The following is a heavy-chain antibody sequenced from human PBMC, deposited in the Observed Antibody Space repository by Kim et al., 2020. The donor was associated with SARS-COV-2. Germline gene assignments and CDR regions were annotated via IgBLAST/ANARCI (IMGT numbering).Heavy chain of an antibody. CDR3: AKRLDCSGGSCYMYFQH. Sequence: GGSLRLSCAASGFTFSSYAMNWVRQAPGKGLEWVSTISPSGGTTYYADSVKGRFTISRDNSKNTLYLQMNSLRAEDTAVYYCAKRLDCSGGSCYMYFQHWGQGTLVTVSS. D-gene: IGHD2-15*01. CDR2: ISPSGGTT. J-gene: IGHJ1*01. CDR1: GFTFSSYA. V-gene: IGHV3-23*01.